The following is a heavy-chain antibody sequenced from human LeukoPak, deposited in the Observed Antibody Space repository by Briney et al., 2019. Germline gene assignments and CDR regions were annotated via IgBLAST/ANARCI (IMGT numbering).Heavy chain of an antibody. D-gene: IGHD3-22*01. CDR2: INHSGRS. CDR1: GASFSGDY. V-gene: IGHV4-34*01. CDR3: ARGLYDSGDYYYGIRAYYFDQ. Sequence: SQTLSLTCAVSGASFSGDYWSWLRQPPGKGLEWIAEINHSGRSNFNPSLQGRVTISVDTSKNQFSLNLSSVTAADTARYYCARGLYDSGDYYYGIRAYYFDQWGQGTLVTVPS. J-gene: IGHJ4*02.